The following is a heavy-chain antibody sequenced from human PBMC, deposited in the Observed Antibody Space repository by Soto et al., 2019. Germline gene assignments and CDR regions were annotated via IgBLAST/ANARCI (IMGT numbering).Heavy chain of an antibody. V-gene: IGHV1-18*01. CDR2: ISAYNGNA. D-gene: IGHD2-15*01. Sequence: QVKLVQSGGEVKKPGASVKVSCKTSGYTFTGYGISWVRQAPGQGLEWMRWISAYNGNAIYAQKFQGRVTMTTDTSTSTVLMELRSLRSDDTAVYFCAGDVRSGGNINWFDPWGQGTVVTVSS. CDR1: GYTFTGYG. CDR3: AGDVRSGGNINWFDP. J-gene: IGHJ5*02.